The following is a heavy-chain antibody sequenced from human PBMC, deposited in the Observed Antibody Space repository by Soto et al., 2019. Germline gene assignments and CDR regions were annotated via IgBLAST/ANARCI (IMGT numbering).Heavy chain of an antibody. CDR2: LSHSGST. CDR3: AGHIQPTISRVVTDDAFDI. D-gene: IGHD3-3*01. J-gene: IGHJ3*02. V-gene: IGHV4-39*01. Sequence: QLQLQESGPGLVKPSETLALTCTVSGGSISSSSYYWGWIRQPPGKGLEWIGDLSHSGSTYYNPSLQSPLTISLESSKNQFSLNLRSVCAADSALYYCAGHIQPTISRVVTDDAFDIWGLGTLVTVSS. CDR1: GGSISSSSYY.